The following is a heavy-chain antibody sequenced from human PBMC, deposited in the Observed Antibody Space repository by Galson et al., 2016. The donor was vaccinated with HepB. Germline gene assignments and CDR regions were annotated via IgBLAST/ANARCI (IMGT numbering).Heavy chain of an antibody. CDR2: VSHSGKT. V-gene: IGHV4-34*01. CDR3: ARRGAILGGPTVWFGP. Sequence: SETLSLTCAVSGGSFIGGSFIDYDWSWIRQTPGKGLEWIGDVSHSGKTKYNPSLNSRVTISIDTSKNQFSLKLSSVTAADTAVYYCARRGAILGGPTVWFGPWGQGNLVTVSS. CDR1: GGSFIGGSFIDYD. J-gene: IGHJ5*02. D-gene: IGHD3-3*01.